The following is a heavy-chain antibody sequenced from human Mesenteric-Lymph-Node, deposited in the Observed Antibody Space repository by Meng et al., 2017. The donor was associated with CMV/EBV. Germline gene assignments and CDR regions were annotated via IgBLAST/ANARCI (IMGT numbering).Heavy chain of an antibody. CDR2: IYSGGST. V-gene: IGHV3-66*02. D-gene: IGHD3-9*01. Sequence: GESLKISCAASGFTVSSNYMSWVRQAPGKGLEWVSVIYSGGSTYYADSVKGRFTISRDNSKNTPYLQMNSLRAEDTAVYYCARDSRSVLRYSWGAFDIWGQGTMVTVSS. J-gene: IGHJ3*02. CDR3: ARDSRSVLRYSWGAFDI. CDR1: GFTVSSNY.